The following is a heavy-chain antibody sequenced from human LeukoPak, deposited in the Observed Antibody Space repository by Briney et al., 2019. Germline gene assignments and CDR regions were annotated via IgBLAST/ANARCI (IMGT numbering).Heavy chain of an antibody. CDR3: ARATSSGWPNFDY. V-gene: IGHV4-38-2*01. CDR2: IYHSGST. CDR1: GYSISSGYY. D-gene: IGHD6-19*01. J-gene: IGHJ4*02. Sequence: SETLSLTCAVSGYSISSGYYRGWIRQPPGKGLEWIGSIYHSGSTYYNPSLKSRVTISVDTSKNQFSLKLSSVTAADTAVYYCARATSSGWPNFDYWGQGTLVTVSS.